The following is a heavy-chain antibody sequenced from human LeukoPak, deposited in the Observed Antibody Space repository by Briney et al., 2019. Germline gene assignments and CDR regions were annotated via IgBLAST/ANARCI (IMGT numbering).Heavy chain of an antibody. V-gene: IGHV3-23*01. J-gene: IGHJ4*02. CDR2: ISGSGRST. Sequence: GGSLRLSCAASGFTFDDYAMHWVRQAPGKGLEWVSGISGSGRSTYYADSVKGRFTISRDKSKNTLYLQMNSLRAEDTAIYYCAKSVVNSGTYIPFDYWGQGTLVTVSS. CDR3: AKSVVNSGTYIPFDY. D-gene: IGHD1-26*01. CDR1: GFTFDDYA.